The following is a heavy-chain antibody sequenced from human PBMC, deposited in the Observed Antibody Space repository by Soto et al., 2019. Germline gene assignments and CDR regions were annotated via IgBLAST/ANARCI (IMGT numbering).Heavy chain of an antibody. V-gene: IGHV3-23*01. J-gene: IGHJ5*02. CDR3: AKTGGYCSGGSCFPNWFDP. CDR1: GFTFSSYA. CDR2: ITGSGGTT. D-gene: IGHD2-15*01. Sequence: EVQLLESGGGLVQPGGSLRLSCAASGFTFSSYAMDWVRQAPGKGLEWVSTITGSGGTTYYADSVKGRFAVSRDNSKNTLYLQMNSLRADDTAVYYCAKTGGYCSGGSCFPNWFDPRGQGTLVTVSS.